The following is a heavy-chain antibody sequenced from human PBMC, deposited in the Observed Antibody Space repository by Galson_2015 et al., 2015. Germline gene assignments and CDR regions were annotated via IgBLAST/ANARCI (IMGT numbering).Heavy chain of an antibody. CDR2: IYYSGST. J-gene: IGHJ6*03. CDR1: GGSVSSGRYY. Sequence: SEPLSLTCPVSGGSVSSGRYYWSWLRQPPGKGLEWIGYIYYSGSTNYNPSLKSRVTISVDTSKNQFSLKLSSVTAAATAVYYCARGVAPGSSWPDYYYYMDVWGKGTTVTVSS. D-gene: IGHD6-13*01. CDR3: ARGVAPGSSWPDYYYYMDV. V-gene: IGHV4-61*01.